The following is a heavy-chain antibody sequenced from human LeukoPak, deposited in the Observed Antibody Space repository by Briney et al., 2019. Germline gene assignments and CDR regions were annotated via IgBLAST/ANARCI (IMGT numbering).Heavy chain of an antibody. D-gene: IGHD3-22*01. J-gene: IGHJ4*02. CDR3: AKDRPNYYESNGHYYRRDGDY. CDR1: GFTFSSYS. V-gene: IGHV3-23*01. Sequence: GGSLRLSCAASGFTFSSYSMNWVRQAPGKGLEWVSSLSSGGDYTYYAGSVKGRFTISRDNSKNTLYLQMNSLRAEDTAIYYCAKDRPNYYESNGHYYRRDGDYWGQGTLVTVSS. CDR2: LSSGGDYT.